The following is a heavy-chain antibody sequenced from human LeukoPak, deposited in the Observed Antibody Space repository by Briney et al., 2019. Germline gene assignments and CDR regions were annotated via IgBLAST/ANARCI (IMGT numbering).Heavy chain of an antibody. CDR2: ISSSSSYI. CDR3: AREDIYCGGGSCYSDY. J-gene: IGHJ4*02. D-gene: IGHD2-15*01. Sequence: GGSLRLSCAASGFTFSSYAMSWVRQAPGKGLEWVSSISSSSSYIYYADSVKGRFTISRNNAKNSLYLQMNSLRAEDTAVYYCAREDIYCGGGSCYSDYWGQGTLVTVSS. CDR1: GFTFSSYA. V-gene: IGHV3-21*01.